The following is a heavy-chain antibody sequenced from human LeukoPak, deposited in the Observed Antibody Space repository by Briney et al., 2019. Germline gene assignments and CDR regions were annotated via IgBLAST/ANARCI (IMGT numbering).Heavy chain of an antibody. CDR2: IYYSGST. V-gene: IGHV4-59*01. J-gene: IGHJ5*02. D-gene: IGHD3-3*01. CDR3: ARSHDFWGGYRFDP. Sequence: SETLSLTCTVSGGSISSYYWSWIRQPPGKGLEWIGYIYYSGSTNYNPSLKSRVTISVDTSKNQFSLKLSSVTAADTAVYYCARSHDFWGGYRFDPWGQGTLVTVSS. CDR1: GGSISSYY.